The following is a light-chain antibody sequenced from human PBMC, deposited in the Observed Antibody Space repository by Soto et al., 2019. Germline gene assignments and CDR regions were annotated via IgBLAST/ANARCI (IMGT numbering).Light chain of an antibody. J-gene: IGLJ2*01. CDR1: SSNLGNNT. CDR2: SNN. CDR3: AAWDDILNEEV. Sequence: QSVLTQPPSVSGTPGQRVTISCSGSSSNLGNNTVNWYQQHPGTAPKVLIYSNNHRPSGVPDRFSGSKSGSSASLAISVLQSEAEDDYYCAAWDDILNEEVFGGGTKLTVL. V-gene: IGLV1-44*01.